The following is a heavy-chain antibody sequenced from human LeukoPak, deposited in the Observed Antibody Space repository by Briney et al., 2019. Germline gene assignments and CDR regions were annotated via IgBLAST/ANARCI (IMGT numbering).Heavy chain of an antibody. CDR1: GFTFSSYA. D-gene: IGHD4-17*01. J-gene: IGHJ4*02. CDR2: ISSSGSTI. CDR3: ARDLYGDYYDY. V-gene: IGHV3-48*03. Sequence: GRSLRPSCAASGFTFSSYAMHWVRQAPGKGLEWVSYISSSGSTIYYADSVKGRFTISRDNAKNSLYLQMNSLRAEDTAVYYCARDLYGDYYDYWGQGTLVTVSS.